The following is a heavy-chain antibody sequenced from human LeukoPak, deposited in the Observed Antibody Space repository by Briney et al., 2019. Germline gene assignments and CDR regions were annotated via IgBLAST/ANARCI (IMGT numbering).Heavy chain of an antibody. CDR1: GGSFSGYY. CDR2: INHSGSP. Sequence: SETLSLTCAVYGGSFSGYYWSWIRQPPGKGLEWIGEINHSGSPNYNPSLKSRVTMSVDTSKNHFSLKLTSVTAGDTAVCYCARKVAGLSYFDNWGQGTLVTVSS. CDR3: ARKVAGLSYFDN. D-gene: IGHD6-19*01. J-gene: IGHJ4*02. V-gene: IGHV4-34*01.